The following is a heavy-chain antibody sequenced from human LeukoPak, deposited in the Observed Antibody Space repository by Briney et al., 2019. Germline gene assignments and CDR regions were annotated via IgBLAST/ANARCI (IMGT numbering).Heavy chain of an antibody. CDR3: ARDEAGDFGAFDI. Sequence: GGSLRLSCAASGFTFSSYTMSWVRQAPGKGLEWVSAISAGGGSTYYADSVKGRFTISRDNAKNSLSLQMNSLRAEDTAVYYCARDEAGDFGAFDIWGQGTMVTVSS. CDR2: ISAGGGST. CDR1: GFTFSSYT. J-gene: IGHJ3*02. V-gene: IGHV3-23*01. D-gene: IGHD3-10*01.